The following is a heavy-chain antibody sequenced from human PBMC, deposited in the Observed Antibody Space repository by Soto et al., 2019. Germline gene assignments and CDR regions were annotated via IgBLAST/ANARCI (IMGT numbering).Heavy chain of an antibody. CDR2: ISSTSSFT. D-gene: IGHD5-12*01. Sequence: QVQLVESGGGLVKPGGSLRLSCVASGFTFSDSYMSWVRQFPGKGLEWVSYISSTSSFTDYAESVKGRFIISRDNAKNSLFLQMNSLRAEDTALYYCARRDGYNYFDFWGQGTLVSVSS. CDR1: GFTFSDSY. J-gene: IGHJ4*02. V-gene: IGHV3-11*06. CDR3: ARRDGYNYFDF.